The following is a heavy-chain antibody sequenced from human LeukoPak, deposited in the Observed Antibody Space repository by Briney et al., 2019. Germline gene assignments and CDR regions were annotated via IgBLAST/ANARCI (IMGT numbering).Heavy chain of an antibody. CDR1: EFSVGSNY. CDR2: IKKDGSEK. D-gene: IGHD6-19*01. J-gene: IGHJ5*02. CDR3: VREGGSDWYSGWFDP. V-gene: IGHV3-7*01. Sequence: GGSLRLSCAASEFSVGSNYMTWVRQAPGKGLEWVANIKKDGSEKKYVDSVKGRFTISRDNAENSLYLQMNSLRVEDTAVYYCVREGGSDWYSGWFDPWGQGTLVTVSS.